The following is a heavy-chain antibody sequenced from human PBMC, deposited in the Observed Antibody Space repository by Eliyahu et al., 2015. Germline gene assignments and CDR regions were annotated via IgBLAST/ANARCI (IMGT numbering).Heavy chain of an antibody. D-gene: IGHD3-10*01. J-gene: IGHJ6*02. CDR2: ISYDGSNK. Sequence: QVQLVESGGGVVQPGXSLRLSCAAXGFXFSXYAXXWVRQAPGKGLEWVAVISYDGSNKYYADSVKGRFTISRDNSKNTLYLQMNSLRAEDTAVYYCAREFYYYGSGSYMLGLVMDVWGQGTTVTVSS. CDR1: GFXFSXYA. CDR3: AREFYYYGSGSYMLGLVMDV. V-gene: IGHV3-30-3*01.